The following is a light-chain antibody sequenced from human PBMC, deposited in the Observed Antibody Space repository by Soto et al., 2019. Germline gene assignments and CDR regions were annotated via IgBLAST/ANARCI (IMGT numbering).Light chain of an antibody. Sequence: EVVLTQSPATLSLSPGERATLSCRASQSVSRHLAWYQQKPGQAPRLLILDASDRATGIPARFSGSGSGTNFTLTISSLEPEDFAVYYCQQRGNWPPVTFGGGTKVEIK. J-gene: IGKJ4*01. CDR1: QSVSRH. CDR2: DAS. V-gene: IGKV3-11*01. CDR3: QQRGNWPPVT.